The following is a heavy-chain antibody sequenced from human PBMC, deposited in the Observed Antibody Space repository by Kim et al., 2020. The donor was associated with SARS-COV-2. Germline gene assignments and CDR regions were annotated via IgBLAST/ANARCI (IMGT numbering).Heavy chain of an antibody. Sequence: GGSLRLSCAASGFTFSSYSMNWVRQAPGKGLEWVSSISSSSSYIYYADSVKGRFTISRDNAKNSLYLQMNSLRAEDTAVYYCARETPAYCGGDCYSDYFDYCGQGTLVTVSS. CDR1: GFTFSSYS. CDR3: ARETPAYCGGDCYSDYFDY. CDR2: ISSSSSYI. D-gene: IGHD2-21*02. J-gene: IGHJ4*02. V-gene: IGHV3-21*01.